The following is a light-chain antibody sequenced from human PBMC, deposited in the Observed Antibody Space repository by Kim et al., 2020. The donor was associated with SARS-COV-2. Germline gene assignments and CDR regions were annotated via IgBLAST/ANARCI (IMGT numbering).Light chain of an antibody. CDR3: EEWDSSTHNCV. Sequence: PGTTASTTWSGYKLGDKHGSCYQKRPGQSPGVFYYKDNRRPEGIAERFCGGNEGNTAMLTIGGTEAMDEDDYCCEEWDSSTHNCVFGAGTKVTVL. CDR1: KLGDKH. V-gene: IGLV3-1*01. CDR2: KDN. J-gene: IGLJ1*01.